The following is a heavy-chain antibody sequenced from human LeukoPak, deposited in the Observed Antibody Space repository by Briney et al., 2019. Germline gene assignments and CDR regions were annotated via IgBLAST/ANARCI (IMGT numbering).Heavy chain of an antibody. CDR2: IYYSGST. V-gene: IGHV4-39*07. Sequence: PSETLSLTCTVSGGSISSNNYYWGWIRQPPGKGLEWIGSIYYSGSTNYDPSLKSRVTISVDTSKNQFSLKLSSVTAADTAVYYCARSGDSSGYYPNGYFQHWGLGTLVTVSS. J-gene: IGHJ1*01. CDR1: GGSISSNNYY. CDR3: ARSGDSSGYYPNGYFQH. D-gene: IGHD3-22*01.